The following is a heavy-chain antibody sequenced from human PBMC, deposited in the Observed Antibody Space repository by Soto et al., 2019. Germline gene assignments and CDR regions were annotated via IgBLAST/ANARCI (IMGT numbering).Heavy chain of an antibody. Sequence: SVQASCKASGGTFSSYAISWVRQAPGQGLEWMGGIIPIFGTANYAQKFQGRVTITADESTSTAYMELSSLRSDDTAVYYCARVLQSSWYIQNFDDWGQGNLVTVSS. CDR3: ARVLQSSWYIQNFDD. J-gene: IGHJ4*02. D-gene: IGHD6-13*01. CDR2: IIPIFGTA. CDR1: GGTFSSYA. V-gene: IGHV1-69*13.